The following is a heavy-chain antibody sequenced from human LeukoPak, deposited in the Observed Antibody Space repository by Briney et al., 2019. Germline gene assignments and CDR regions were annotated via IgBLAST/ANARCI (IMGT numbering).Heavy chain of an antibody. J-gene: IGHJ6*01. CDR2: ISSDGSNK. Sequence: PGGSLRLSCAASGFTFSSFAIHWVRQAPGKGLEWVAVISSDGSNKYYPDSVKGRFTISRDNAKNSLYLQMNSLRTADTALYYCAKDYRSYYYYGMDVWGQGTTVTVSS. D-gene: IGHD4-11*01. CDR3: AKDYRSYYYYGMDV. V-gene: IGHV3-30-3*01. CDR1: GFTFSSFA.